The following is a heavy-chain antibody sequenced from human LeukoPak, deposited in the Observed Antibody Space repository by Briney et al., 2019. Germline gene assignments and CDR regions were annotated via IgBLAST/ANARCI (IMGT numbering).Heavy chain of an antibody. J-gene: IGHJ4*02. CDR2: ISSSSSYI. CDR1: GFTFSSYS. Sequence: GGSLRLSCAASGFTFSSYSMNWARRAPGKGLEWVSSISSSSSYIYYADSVKGRFTISRDNAKNSLYLQMNSLRAEDTAVYYCATQLGYKGNYWGQGTLVTVSS. CDR3: ATQLGYKGNY. D-gene: IGHD1-14*01. V-gene: IGHV3-21*01.